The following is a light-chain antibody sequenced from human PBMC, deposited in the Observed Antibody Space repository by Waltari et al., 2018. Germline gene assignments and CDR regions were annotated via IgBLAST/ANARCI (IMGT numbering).Light chain of an antibody. J-gene: IGKJ3*01. CDR2: ASS. CDR1: QSISTY. V-gene: IGKV1-39*01. Sequence: DFQMTQSPSSLSASVGDRVTITCRASQSISTYLHWYQQKPGKAPKLLVYASSNFQTGVSSRFSGSGSGTDFTLTISSLEPEDFATYYCQQTYGSPPTFGPGTKVDI. CDR3: QQTYGSPPT.